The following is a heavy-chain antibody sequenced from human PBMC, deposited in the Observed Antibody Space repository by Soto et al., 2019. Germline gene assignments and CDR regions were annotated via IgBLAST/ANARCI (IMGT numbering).Heavy chain of an antibody. V-gene: IGHV1-18*01. CDR2: IIAYNGNT. CDR1: GYSFTNYG. Sequence: QDRLVQSGVEVKKPGASVRVSCKASGYSFTNYGITWVRQAPGQGFEWMGWIIAYNGNTNYAQKFQGRVTLTTEASTSAAYLELRSLRSDDTAVYYCARDRGVPPPGAGNTHYYYYMDVWGKGTTVTVSS. CDR3: ARDRGVPPPGAGNTHYYYYMDV. J-gene: IGHJ6*03. D-gene: IGHD1-1*01.